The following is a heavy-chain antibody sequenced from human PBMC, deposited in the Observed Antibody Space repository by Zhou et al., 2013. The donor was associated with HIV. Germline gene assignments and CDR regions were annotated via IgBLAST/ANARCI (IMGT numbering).Heavy chain of an antibody. CDR1: GGTFSRYT. Sequence: QVRLVQSGPEVKKPGSSVQVACRTSGGTFSRYTVNWVRQAPGQGLEWMGGISPIFATANYSQTFQGRLTITTDESTSTAYMALSRLRSEDTAVYFCAASFDTSGHHEGYFEYWGQGTLVTVSS. J-gene: IGHJ4*02. V-gene: IGHV1-69*05. CDR2: ISPIFATA. D-gene: IGHD3-22*01. CDR3: AASFDTSGHHEGYFEY.